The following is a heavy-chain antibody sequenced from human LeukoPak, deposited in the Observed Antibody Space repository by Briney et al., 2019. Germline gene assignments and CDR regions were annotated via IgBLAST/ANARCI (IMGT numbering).Heavy chain of an antibody. Sequence: KASETLSLTCTVSGGSISSYYWNWIRQPPGKALEWLGYAYYNGSTNHNPSLKTRLTISVDTSKAQFSLTLSSVTAADTAIYYCASRSGRNYYGMDVWGQGTTVIVSS. CDR1: GGSISSYY. CDR3: ASRSGRNYYGMDV. CDR2: AYYNGST. V-gene: IGHV4-59*01. D-gene: IGHD3-10*01. J-gene: IGHJ6*02.